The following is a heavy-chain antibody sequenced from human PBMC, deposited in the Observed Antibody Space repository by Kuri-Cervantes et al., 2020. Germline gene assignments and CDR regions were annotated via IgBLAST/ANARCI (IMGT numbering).Heavy chain of an antibody. CDR2: TNHRGST. J-gene: IGHJ4*02. CDR1: GGSLSGYY. V-gene: IGHV4-34*01. D-gene: IGHD2-15*01. CDR3: ARLYCSGGSCYHLDY. Sequence: SETLSLTCAVYGGSLSGYYWSWIRQPPGKGLEWIGETNHRGSTNYNPSLKSRVTISVDTSKKQFSLKLSSVTAADTAVYYCARLYCSGGSCYHLDYWGQGTLVTVSS.